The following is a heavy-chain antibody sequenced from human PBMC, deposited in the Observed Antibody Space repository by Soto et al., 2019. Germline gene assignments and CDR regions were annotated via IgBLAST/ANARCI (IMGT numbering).Heavy chain of an antibody. CDR1: GFAFTTYW. CDR2: IAQDGSQT. Sequence: EAQLVESGGGLVQPGGSLRLSCAASGFAFTTYWMGWVRQAPGRGLECLANIAQDGSQTYYVDSVKGRFTTSRDNAQHSLYLQMNSLRAEDTAVYYCATMRRGRPDDYWGLGTLVTVSS. CDR3: ATMRRGRPDDY. D-gene: IGHD2-2*01. J-gene: IGHJ4*02. V-gene: IGHV3-7*01.